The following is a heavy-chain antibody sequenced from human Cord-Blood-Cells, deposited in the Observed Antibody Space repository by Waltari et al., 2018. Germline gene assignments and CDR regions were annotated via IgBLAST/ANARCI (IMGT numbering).Heavy chain of an antibody. CDR1: GGSISSSIYY. V-gene: IGHV4-39*01. CDR2: IYYSGST. J-gene: IGHJ3*02. Sequence: QLQLQESGPGLVKPSETLSLTCTVPGGSISSSIYYWGWIRQLPGKGLEWIVSIYYSGSTYYNPSLKSRVTISVDTSKNQFSLKLSSVTAADTAVYYCARPQGICSGGSCYSDAFDIWGQGTMVTVSS. CDR3: ARPQGICSGGSCYSDAFDI. D-gene: IGHD2-15*01.